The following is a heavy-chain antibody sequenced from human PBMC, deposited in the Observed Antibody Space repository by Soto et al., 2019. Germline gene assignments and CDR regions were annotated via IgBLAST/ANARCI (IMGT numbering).Heavy chain of an antibody. J-gene: IGHJ4*02. Sequence: QVQLVESGGGVVQPGTSLTLSCAASGFIFSRDGMHWVRQAPGKGLEWVAVISYHGSDIYYADSVKGRFTISRDNSKNTVYLQMSSLRPEDTALYYCATPKGADIPFDSWGQGTLVTVSS. V-gene: IGHV3-30*03. CDR1: GFIFSRDG. CDR3: ATPKGADIPFDS. CDR2: ISYHGSDI. D-gene: IGHD3-9*01.